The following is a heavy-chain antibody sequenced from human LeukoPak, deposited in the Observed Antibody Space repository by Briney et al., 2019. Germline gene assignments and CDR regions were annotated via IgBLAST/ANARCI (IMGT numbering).Heavy chain of an antibody. CDR1: GGIFSSYA. CDR2: IIPIFGTA. CDR3: AREYPPGPLTIAAPKNNWFDP. V-gene: IGHV1-69*05. Sequence: GASVKVSCKASGGIFSSYAISWVRQAPGQGLEWMGGIIPIFGTANYAQKFQGRVTITTDESTSTAYMELSSLRSEDTAVYYCAREYPPGPLTIAAPKNNWFDPWGQGTLVTVSS. J-gene: IGHJ5*02. D-gene: IGHD6-13*01.